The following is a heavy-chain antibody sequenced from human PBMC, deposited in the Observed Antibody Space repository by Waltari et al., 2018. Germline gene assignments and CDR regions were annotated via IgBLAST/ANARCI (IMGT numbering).Heavy chain of an antibody. CDR2: ITWNSDNV. CDR1: GFTFGDYS. J-gene: IGHJ3*02. Sequence: EVQLVESGGDLVQPGRPLRLSCAASGFTFGDYSMHWVRQAPGKGLEWVSGITWNSDNVDYADSVKGRFTVGRDNAKNSLYLRMNSLRTEDMALYYCAKGWSGTALGDAIDIWGQGTMVTVSS. CDR3: AKGWSGTALGDAIDI. V-gene: IGHV3-9*03. D-gene: IGHD3-10*02.